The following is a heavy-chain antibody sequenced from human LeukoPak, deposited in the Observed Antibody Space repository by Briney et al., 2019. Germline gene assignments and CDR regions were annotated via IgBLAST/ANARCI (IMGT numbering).Heavy chain of an antibody. CDR1: GFTFSNYW. D-gene: IGHD1-1*01. Sequence: GGSLRLSCTASGFTFSNYWMSWVRQAPGKGLEWVANIQKDGSEKYFVDSVRGRSSISRDNVKNSVYLQMNSLTGEDTAVYYCARGEAGTGGYWGQGTLVTVSS. V-gene: IGHV3-7*01. CDR3: ARGEAGTGGY. CDR2: IQKDGSEK. J-gene: IGHJ4*02.